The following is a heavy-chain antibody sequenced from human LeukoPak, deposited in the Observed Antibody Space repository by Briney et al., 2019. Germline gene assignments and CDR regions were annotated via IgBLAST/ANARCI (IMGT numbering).Heavy chain of an antibody. V-gene: IGHV1-69*05. J-gene: IGHJ4*02. CDR3: GRDPVTMVRGVIGGGYFDY. D-gene: IGHD3-10*01. CDR1: GGTFSSYA. Sequence: SVKVSCKASGGTFSSYAISWVRQAPGQGLEWMGRIIPIFGTANYAQKFQGRVTITTDESTSTAYMELSSLRSEDTAVYYCGRDPVTMVRGVIGGGYFDYWGQGTLVTVSS. CDR2: IIPIFGTA.